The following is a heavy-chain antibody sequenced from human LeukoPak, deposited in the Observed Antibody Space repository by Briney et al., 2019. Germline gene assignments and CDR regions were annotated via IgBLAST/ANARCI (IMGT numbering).Heavy chain of an antibody. CDR3: ARDLGPYYYDSSGYRAHWHYGMDV. V-gene: IGHV1-46*01. CDR1: GYTFTSYY. Sequence: ASVKVSCKASGYTFTSYYMHWVRQAPGQGLEWMGIINPSGGSTSYAQKFQGRVTMTRDTSTSTVYMELSSLRSEDTAVYYCARDLGPYYYDSSGYRAHWHYGMDVWGQGTTVTVSS. J-gene: IGHJ6*02. CDR2: INPSGGST. D-gene: IGHD3-22*01.